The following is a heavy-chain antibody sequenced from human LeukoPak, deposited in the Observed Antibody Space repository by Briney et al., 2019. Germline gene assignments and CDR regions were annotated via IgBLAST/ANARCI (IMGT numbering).Heavy chain of an antibody. CDR1: GYTFTSYG. CDR3: ARGGITMFMESDY. J-gene: IGHJ4*02. V-gene: IGHV1-18*01. Sequence: GASVKVSCKASGYTFTSYGISWVRQAPGQGLEWMGWINAYSGNTNYVQKLQGRATITTDTSTSTAYMELRSLRSDDTAIYYCARGGITMFMESDYWGQGTLVTVSS. D-gene: IGHD3-3*01. CDR2: INAYSGNT.